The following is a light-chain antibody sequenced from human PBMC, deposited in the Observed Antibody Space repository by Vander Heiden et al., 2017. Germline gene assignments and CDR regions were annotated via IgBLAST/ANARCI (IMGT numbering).Light chain of an antibody. CDR1: SSDVGAYNF. CDR2: DVS. J-gene: IGLJ3*02. V-gene: IGLV2-14*01. Sequence: QSALTQPASVSGSPGQATTISCTGTSSDVGAYNFVSWYQQYPGKAPKLMIYDVSNRPSGVSNRFSGSKSGNTASLTISGLQAEDEADYYCTSYTSSSAWVFGGGTKLTVL. CDR3: TSYTSSSAWV.